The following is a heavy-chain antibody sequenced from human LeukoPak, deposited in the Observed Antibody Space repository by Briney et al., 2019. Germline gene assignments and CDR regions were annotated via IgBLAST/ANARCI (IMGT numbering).Heavy chain of an antibody. Sequence: SETLSLTCAVYGGSFSGYYWSWIRQPPGKGLEWIGEINHSGSTNYNPSLKSRVTISVDTSKNQFSLKLSSVTAADTAVYYCARGGDYPFDYWGQGTLVTVSS. D-gene: IGHD4-17*01. J-gene: IGHJ4*02. V-gene: IGHV4-34*01. CDR3: ARGGDYPFDY. CDR1: GGSFSGYY. CDR2: INHSGST.